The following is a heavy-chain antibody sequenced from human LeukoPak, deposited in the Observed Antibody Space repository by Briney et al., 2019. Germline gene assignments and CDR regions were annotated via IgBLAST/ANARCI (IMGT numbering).Heavy chain of an antibody. Sequence: HPGGSLRLSCAASGFTFSSYGMHWVRQAPGKGLEWVAVIWYDGSNKYYADSVKGRFTISRDNSKNTLYLQMNSLRAEDTAVYYCARDPPSYYDSSGYKKDYFDYWGQGTLVTVSS. CDR3: ARDPPSYYDSSGYKKDYFDY. CDR1: GFTFSSYG. CDR2: IWYDGSNK. J-gene: IGHJ4*02. D-gene: IGHD3-22*01. V-gene: IGHV3-33*01.